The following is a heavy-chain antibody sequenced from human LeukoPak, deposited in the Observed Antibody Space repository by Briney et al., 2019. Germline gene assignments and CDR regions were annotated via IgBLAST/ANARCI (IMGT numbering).Heavy chain of an antibody. V-gene: IGHV3-30*02. J-gene: IGHJ3*02. CDR3: AKDLAGTGSAFDI. CDR1: GFTFSSYG. D-gene: IGHD3-10*01. CDR2: IRYDGSNK. Sequence: PGGSLRLSCAASGFTFSSYGMHWVRQAPGKGLEWVAFIRYDGSNKYYADSVKGRFTISRDNSKNTLYPQMNSLRDEDTAVYYCAKDLAGTGSAFDIWGQGTMVTVSS.